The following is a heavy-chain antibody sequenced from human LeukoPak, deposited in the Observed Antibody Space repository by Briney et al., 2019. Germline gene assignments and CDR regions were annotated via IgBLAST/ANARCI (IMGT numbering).Heavy chain of an antibody. CDR3: AKVATGYYYYYMDV. Sequence: GGSLRLSCAASGFTFSSYCMHWVRQAPGKGLEWVAVISYDGSNKYYADSVKGRFTISRDNSKNTLYLQMNSLRAEDTAVYYCAKVATGYYYYYMDVWGKGTTVTVSS. J-gene: IGHJ6*03. V-gene: IGHV3-30*18. D-gene: IGHD1-26*01. CDR1: GFTFSSYC. CDR2: ISYDGSNK.